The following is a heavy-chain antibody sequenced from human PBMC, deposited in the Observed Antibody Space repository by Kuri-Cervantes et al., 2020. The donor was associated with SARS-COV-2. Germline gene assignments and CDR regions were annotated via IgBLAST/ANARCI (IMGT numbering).Heavy chain of an antibody. V-gene: IGHV4-30-4*08. J-gene: IGHJ4*02. Sequence: LRLSCAVSGYSISSGYYWGWIRQPPGKGLEWIGYIYYSGSTYYNPSLKSRVTISVDTSKNQFSLKLSSVTAADTAVYYCARLRGTITIFGVVTRHFDYWGQGILVTVSS. CDR3: ARLRGTITIFGVVTRHFDY. D-gene: IGHD3-3*01. CDR1: GYSISSGYY. CDR2: IYYSGST.